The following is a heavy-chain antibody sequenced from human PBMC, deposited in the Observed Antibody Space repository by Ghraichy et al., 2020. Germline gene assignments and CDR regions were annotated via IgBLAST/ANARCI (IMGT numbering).Heavy chain of an antibody. CDR1: GFTFRSYS. D-gene: IGHD5-12*01. Sequence: GGSLRLSCATSGFTFRSYSMNWVRQAPGKGLEWVSIIGADAVTTHYADSVKGRFTVSRDNSKNTLYLIMSGLRAEDTAVYYCAKGGHNTGYGFDPWGQGTLVTVSS. J-gene: IGHJ5*02. CDR2: IGADAVTT. V-gene: IGHV3-23*01. CDR3: AKGGHNTGYGFDP.